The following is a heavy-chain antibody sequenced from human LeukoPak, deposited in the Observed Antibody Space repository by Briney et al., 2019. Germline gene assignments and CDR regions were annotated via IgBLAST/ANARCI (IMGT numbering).Heavy chain of an antibody. J-gene: IGHJ5*02. D-gene: IGHD2-2*02. CDR1: GFTFSSYA. V-gene: IGHV3-64*01. CDR3: ARGKVPAAIKANPWKSWFDP. CDR2: ISSNGGST. Sequence: PGGSLRLSCAASGFTFSSYAMHWVRQAPGKGLEYVSAISSNGGSTYYANSVKGRFTISRDNSKNTLYLQMGSLRAEDMAVYYCARGKVPAAIKANPWKSWFDPWGQGTLVTVSS.